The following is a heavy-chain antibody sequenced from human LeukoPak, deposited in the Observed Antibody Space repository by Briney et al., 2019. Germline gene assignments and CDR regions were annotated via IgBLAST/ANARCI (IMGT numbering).Heavy chain of an antibody. CDR2: IWYDGSYK. V-gene: IGHV3-33*08. CDR3: ARDHGYSSSFFDY. Sequence: YPGGSLRLSCAASGFTFSSYGMHWVRQAPGKGVEWVAVIWYDGSYKYYVDSVKGRFTISRDNSKNTLYLQMNSLRAEDTAVYYCARDHGYSSSFFDYWGQGTLVTVSS. CDR1: GFTFSSYG. D-gene: IGHD6-13*01. J-gene: IGHJ4*02.